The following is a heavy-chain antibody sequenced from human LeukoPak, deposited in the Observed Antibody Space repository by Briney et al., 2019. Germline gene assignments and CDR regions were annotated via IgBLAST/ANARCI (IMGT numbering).Heavy chain of an antibody. Sequence: PSETLSLTCTVSGGSISSSSHYWGWIRQPPGKGLEWIGSMYYRGSTYHNPSLKSRVTISVDKSKNQFSLKLSSVTAADTAVYYCAYSSSSTPDYWGQGTLVTVSS. D-gene: IGHD6-13*01. J-gene: IGHJ4*02. V-gene: IGHV4-39*07. CDR1: GGSISSSSHY. CDR3: AYSSSSTPDY. CDR2: MYYRGST.